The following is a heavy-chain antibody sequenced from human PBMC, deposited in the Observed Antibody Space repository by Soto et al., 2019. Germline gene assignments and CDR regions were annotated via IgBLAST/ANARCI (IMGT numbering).Heavy chain of an antibody. Sequence: GESLKISCKASGFIFTSYWLSWVRQMPGKGLEWMGMLNPKDSFANYSPSSRGHVTISPDTSVTTAYLKWSSLKASDTAIYYCARNKSGGGSYPFDFWGQGTLVTVSS. CDR3: ARNKSGGGSYPFDF. V-gene: IGHV5-10-1*01. CDR2: LNPKDSFA. D-gene: IGHD3-10*01. J-gene: IGHJ4*02. CDR1: GFIFTSYW.